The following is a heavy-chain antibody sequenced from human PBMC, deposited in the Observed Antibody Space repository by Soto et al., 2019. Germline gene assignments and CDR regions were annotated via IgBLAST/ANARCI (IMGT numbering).Heavy chain of an antibody. V-gene: IGHV3-23*01. J-gene: IGHJ4*02. CDR3: AKTLRYFDWLSSYYFDY. D-gene: IGHD3-9*01. CDR1: GFTFSSYA. Sequence: GSLSLSCAASGFTFSSYAMSWVRQAPGKGLEWVSAISGSGGSTYYADSVKGRFTISRDNSKNTLYLQMNSLRAEDTAVYYCAKTLRYFDWLSSYYFDYWGQGTLVTVSS. CDR2: ISGSGGST.